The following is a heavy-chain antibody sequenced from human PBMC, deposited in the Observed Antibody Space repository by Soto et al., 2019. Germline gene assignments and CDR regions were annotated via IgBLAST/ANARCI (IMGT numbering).Heavy chain of an antibody. CDR3: ARGGLYGDYVDAFDI. D-gene: IGHD4-17*01. J-gene: IGHJ3*02. Sequence: PGGSLRLSCAASGFTFSSYSMNWVRQAPGKGLEWVSSISSSSSYIYYADSVKGRFTISRDNAKNSLYLQMNSLRAEDTAVYYCARGGLYGDYVDAFDIWGQGTMVTV. CDR2: ISSSSSYI. V-gene: IGHV3-21*01. CDR1: GFTFSSYS.